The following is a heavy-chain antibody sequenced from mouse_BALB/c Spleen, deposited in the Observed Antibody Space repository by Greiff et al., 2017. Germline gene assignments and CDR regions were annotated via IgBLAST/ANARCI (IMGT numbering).Heavy chain of an antibody. Sequence: EVQVVESGGGLVKPGGSLKLSCAASGFTFSSYTMSWVRQTPEKRLEWVATISSGGSYTYYPDSVKGRFTISRDNAKNTLYLQMSSLKSEDTAMYYCTRDPRASMITTRFAYWGQGTLVTVSA. J-gene: IGHJ3*01. CDR1: GFTFSSYT. V-gene: IGHV5-6-4*01. CDR3: TRDPRASMITTRFAY. CDR2: ISSGGSYT. D-gene: IGHD2-4*01.